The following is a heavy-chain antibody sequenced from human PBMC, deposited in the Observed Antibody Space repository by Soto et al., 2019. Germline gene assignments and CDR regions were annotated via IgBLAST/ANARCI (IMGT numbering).Heavy chain of an antibody. CDR2: ISGSGAFT. CDR1: GFPFDNYA. Sequence: AGGSLRLSCAASGFPFDNYAMTWVRQARGQGPEWVATISGSGAFTKYRDSVEGRFTISRDNSKNTLYLQMNSLKAEDTAIYFCAKLPGYSYNYRLIIDYWGQGTLVTVSS. CDR3: AKLPGYSYNYRLIIDY. D-gene: IGHD5-12*01. J-gene: IGHJ4*02. V-gene: IGHV3-23*01.